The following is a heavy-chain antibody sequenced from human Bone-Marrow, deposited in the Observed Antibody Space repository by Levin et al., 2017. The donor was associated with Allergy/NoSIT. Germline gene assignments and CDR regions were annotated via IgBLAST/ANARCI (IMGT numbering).Heavy chain of an antibody. CDR1: GGSLSSSDYY. CDR2: IYYSGTT. Sequence: PSETLSLTCTVSGGSLSSSDYYWGWIRQPPGKGLEWIGTIYYSGTTYYNASLKSRVTISVDTSNNHFSLKLSSVTAADTVVYFCARQPHRGVQGIVSGYCRYGMDVWGQGTTVTVSS. CDR3: ARQPHRGVQGIVSGYCRYGMDV. V-gene: IGHV4-39*01. J-gene: IGHJ6*02. D-gene: IGHD3-9*01.